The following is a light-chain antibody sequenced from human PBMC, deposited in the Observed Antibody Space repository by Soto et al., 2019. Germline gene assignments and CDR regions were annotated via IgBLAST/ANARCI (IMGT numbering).Light chain of an antibody. CDR2: AAS. CDR1: QSVINNY. J-gene: IGKJ4*01. Sequence: EIVLTQSPGTLSLSPGERATLSCRASQSVINNYVAWYQQKSGQAPRLLIFAASSRATGIPGRFSGSGSGTDFTLTISRLEPEDFAVYYCQQYVTSPLTFGGGTKVEIK. CDR3: QQYVTSPLT. V-gene: IGKV3-20*01.